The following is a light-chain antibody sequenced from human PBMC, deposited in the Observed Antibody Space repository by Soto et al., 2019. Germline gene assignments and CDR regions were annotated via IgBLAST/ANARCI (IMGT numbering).Light chain of an antibody. V-gene: IGKV3-15*01. CDR1: QSISDT. J-gene: IGKJ1*01. Sequence: EIVTTQYPATLSVSTGGRATLSCRASQSISDTLAWYQQKPGQAPRLLIYSASARATGFPARFSGSGSGTDFTLTISSLQSEEFAVYYCQQYNNWPWTFGQGTKVDIK. CDR3: QQYNNWPWT. CDR2: SAS.